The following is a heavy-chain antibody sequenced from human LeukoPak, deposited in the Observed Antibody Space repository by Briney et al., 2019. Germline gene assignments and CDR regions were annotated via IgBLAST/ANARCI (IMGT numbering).Heavy chain of an antibody. D-gene: IGHD3-3*01. CDR3: ARASLDFWSGYPFRWFDP. Sequence: SETLSLTCAVYGGSFSGYYWSWIRQPPGKGLEWIGEINHSGSTNYNPSLKSRVTISVDTSKNQFSLKLSSVTAADTVVYYCARASLDFWSGYPFRWFDPWGQGTLVTVSS. CDR1: GGSFSGYY. J-gene: IGHJ5*02. V-gene: IGHV4-34*01. CDR2: INHSGST.